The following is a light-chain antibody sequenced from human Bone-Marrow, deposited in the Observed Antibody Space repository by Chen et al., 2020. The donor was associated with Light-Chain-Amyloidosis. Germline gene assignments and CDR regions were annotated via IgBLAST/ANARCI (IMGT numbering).Light chain of an antibody. V-gene: IGLV2-23*01. CDR3: CSYAGSQIFV. Sequence: QSALTPPASVSGSPGQSITISCTGTSTDVGNYNLVPWYQRHPGKAPKLIIFEDNKRPSGVPSRFSGSRSGYTASLTISGLQAEDESDYYCCSYAGSQIFVFGTGSRVTVL. CDR1: STDVGNYNL. J-gene: IGLJ1*01. CDR2: EDN.